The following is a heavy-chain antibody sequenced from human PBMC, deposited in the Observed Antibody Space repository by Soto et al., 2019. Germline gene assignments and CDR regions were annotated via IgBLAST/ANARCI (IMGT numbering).Heavy chain of an antibody. Sequence: SETLSLTCTVSGGSISSGDYYWSWIRQPPGKGLEWIGYIYYSGSTYYNPSLKSRVTISVDTSKNQFSLKLSSVTAADTAVYYCARARDYYGSGSYYNYWGQGTLVTVSS. D-gene: IGHD3-10*01. CDR2: IYYSGST. CDR1: GGSISSGDYY. V-gene: IGHV4-30-4*01. CDR3: ARARDYYGSGSYYNY. J-gene: IGHJ4*02.